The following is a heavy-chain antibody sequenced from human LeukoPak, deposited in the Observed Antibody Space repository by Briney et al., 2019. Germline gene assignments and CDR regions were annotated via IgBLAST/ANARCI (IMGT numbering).Heavy chain of an antibody. J-gene: IGHJ4*02. D-gene: IGHD5-24*01. V-gene: IGHV3-21*01. Sequence: GSLRLSCATSGFTFSSHSMKWVRQAPGKGLEWVSSFGTRSSSIYYADSVKGRFTISRDNARNSLYLQMNSLKAEDTAVYYCARERDEGFDYWGQGTLVTVSS. CDR3: ARERDEGFDY. CDR1: GFTFSSHS. CDR2: FGTRSSSI.